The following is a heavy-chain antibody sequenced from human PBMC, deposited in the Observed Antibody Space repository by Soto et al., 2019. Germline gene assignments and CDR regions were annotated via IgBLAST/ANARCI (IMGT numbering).Heavy chain of an antibody. CDR3: ARIDYYDSSGYYTSAFDY. CDR1: GGSISSYY. D-gene: IGHD3-22*01. V-gene: IGHV4-59*01. J-gene: IGHJ4*02. Sequence: SETLSLTCTVSGGSISSYYWSWIRQPPGKGLEWIGYIYYSGSTNYNPSLKSRVTISVDTSKNQFSLKLSSVTAADTAVYYCARIDYYDSSGYYTSAFDYWGQGTLVTVSS. CDR2: IYYSGST.